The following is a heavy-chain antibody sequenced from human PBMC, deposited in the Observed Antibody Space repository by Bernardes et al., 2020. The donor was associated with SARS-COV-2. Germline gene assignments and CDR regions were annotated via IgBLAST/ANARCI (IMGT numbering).Heavy chain of an antibody. D-gene: IGHD3-10*01. CDR3: ARGKRYYGSGSYRYYYYYGMDV. CDR1: GYTFTSYD. CDR2: MNPNSGNT. V-gene: IGHV1-8*01. J-gene: IGHJ6*02. Sequence: ASVKVSCKASGYTFTSYDINWVRQATGQGLEWMGWMNPNSGNTGYAQKFQGRVTMTRNTSISTAYMELSSLRSEDTAVYYCARGKRYYGSGSYRYYYYYGMDVWGQGTTVTVSS.